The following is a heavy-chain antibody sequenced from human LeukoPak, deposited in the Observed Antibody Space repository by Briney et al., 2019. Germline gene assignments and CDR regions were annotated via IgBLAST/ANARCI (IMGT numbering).Heavy chain of an antibody. Sequence: GGSLRLSCAASGFTVSSNYMSWVRQAPGKGLEWASLLYTGGTTYYADSVKGRFTISRDNSKNTVYLQMYSLRAEDTAVYYCATESMIRGVIFGGQGTLVTVSS. J-gene: IGHJ4*02. CDR3: ATESMIRGVIF. D-gene: IGHD3-10*01. V-gene: IGHV3-53*01. CDR1: GFTVSSNY. CDR2: LYTGGTT.